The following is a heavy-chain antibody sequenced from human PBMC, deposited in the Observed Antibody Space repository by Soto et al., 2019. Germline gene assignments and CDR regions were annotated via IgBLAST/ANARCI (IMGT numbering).Heavy chain of an antibody. CDR1: GFTLSDYW. J-gene: IGHJ4*02. Sequence: EVLLVESGGGLVQPGGSLRLSCAASGFTLSDYWMGWVRQAPGKGLEWVATIMKDGSVKKYVESVKGRFTISRDNAKTSLFLQMNSLRAEDTAVYYCARDRDFYKADYWGQGTLVTVSS. CDR2: IMKDGSVK. CDR3: ARDRDFYKADY. D-gene: IGHD1-20*01. V-gene: IGHV3-7*01.